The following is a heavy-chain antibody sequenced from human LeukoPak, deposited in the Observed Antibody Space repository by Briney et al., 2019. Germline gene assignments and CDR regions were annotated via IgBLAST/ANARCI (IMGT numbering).Heavy chain of an antibody. Sequence: ASVKVSCKASGYTFTGYYMHWVRQAPGQGLEWMGWINTNTGNPTYAQGFTERFVFPWDTSVTTAYLQINSLKPEDTAVYFCARDTYCTGGRCYSRVGYWGQGTVVTVSS. CDR1: GYTFTGYY. V-gene: IGHV7-4-1*02. J-gene: IGHJ4*02. CDR2: INTNTGNP. CDR3: ARDTYCTGGRCYSRVGY. D-gene: IGHD2-15*01.